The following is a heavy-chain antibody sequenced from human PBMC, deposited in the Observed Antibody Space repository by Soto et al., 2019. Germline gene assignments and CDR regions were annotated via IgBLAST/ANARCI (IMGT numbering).Heavy chain of an antibody. CDR2: MNPNSGNT. V-gene: IGHV1-8*01. Sequence: QVQLVQPGAEVKKSGASVKVSCKASRYTFISYAINWVRQATGQGLEWMGWMNPNSGNTGYAQKFQGRITITRNTSMNTAYIELSSLRSEDTAVYYCARGQEVWWNAGPLGLHGLDVWGQGTTVTVSS. CDR3: ARGQEVWWNAGPLGLHGLDV. CDR1: RYTFISYA. D-gene: IGHD3-16*01. J-gene: IGHJ6*02.